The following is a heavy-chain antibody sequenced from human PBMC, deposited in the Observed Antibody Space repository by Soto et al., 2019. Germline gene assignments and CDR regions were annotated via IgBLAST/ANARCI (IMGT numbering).Heavy chain of an antibody. J-gene: IGHJ4*02. CDR1: GFTFSSYA. Sequence: QVQLVESEGGVVQPGRSLRLSCAASGFTFSSYAMHWVRQAPGKGLEWVAVISYDGSNKYYADSVKGRFTISRDNSKNTLYLQMNSLRAEDTAVYYCARSEYSSSFFFDYWGQGTLVTVSS. CDR2: ISYDGSNK. CDR3: ARSEYSSSFFFDY. D-gene: IGHD6-6*01. V-gene: IGHV3-30-3*01.